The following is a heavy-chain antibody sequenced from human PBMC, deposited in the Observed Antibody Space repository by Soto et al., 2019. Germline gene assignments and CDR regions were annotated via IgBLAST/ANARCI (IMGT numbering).Heavy chain of an antibody. V-gene: IGHV1-69*13. CDR3: ARAGQYVLDFDRLYYYGMDV. Sequence: GASVKVSCKASGGTFSSYAISWVRQAPGQGLEWMGGIIPIFGTANYAQKFQGRVTITADESTSTAYMELSSLRSEDTAVYYCARAGQYVLDFDRLYYYGMDVWGQGTTVTVSS. CDR2: IIPIFGTA. J-gene: IGHJ6*02. D-gene: IGHD3-9*01. CDR1: GGTFSSYA.